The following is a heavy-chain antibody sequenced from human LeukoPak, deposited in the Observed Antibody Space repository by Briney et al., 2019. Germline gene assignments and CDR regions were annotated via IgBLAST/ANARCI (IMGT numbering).Heavy chain of an antibody. V-gene: IGHV3-48*01. CDR3: ARGIAVAGLKGFDY. CDR1: GFTFSTHD. Sequence: PGGSLRLSCAASGFTFSTHDLNWVRQAPGKGLEWVSFISSRSSTIYYADSVKGRFTISRDNAKNSLYLQMNSLRADDTAVYYCARGIAVAGLKGFDYWGQGTLVTASS. J-gene: IGHJ4*02. CDR2: ISSRSSTI. D-gene: IGHD6-19*01.